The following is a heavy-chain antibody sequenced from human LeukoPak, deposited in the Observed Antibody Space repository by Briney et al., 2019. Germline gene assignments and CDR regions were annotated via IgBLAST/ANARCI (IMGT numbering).Heavy chain of an antibody. CDR1: GYTFTSYD. J-gene: IGHJ6*03. Sequence: ASVKVSCKASGYTFTSYDINWVRQATGQGLEWMGWMNPNSGNTGYAQKFQGRVTITRNTSISTAYMELSSLRSEDTAVYHCARGPSSGWLQKFYYYYYMDVWGKGTTVTVSS. CDR2: MNPNSGNT. CDR3: ARGPSSGWLQKFYYYYYMDV. D-gene: IGHD6-19*01. V-gene: IGHV1-8*03.